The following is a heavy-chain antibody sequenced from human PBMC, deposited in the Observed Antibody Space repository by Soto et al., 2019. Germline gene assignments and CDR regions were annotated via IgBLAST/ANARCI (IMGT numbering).Heavy chain of an antibody. J-gene: IGHJ4*02. CDR2: IYYSGST. D-gene: IGHD2-2*01. CDR3: ARRGYCSSTSCYLVDY. V-gene: IGHV4-39*01. CDR1: GGSISSSSYY. Sequence: QLQLQESGPGLVKPSETLSLTCTVSGGSISSSSYYWGWIRQPPGKGLEWIGSIYYSGSTYYNPSLKRRVTTSVDTSKNQFSLRLISVTAADTAVYSCARRGYCSSTSCYLVDYWGQGTLVTVSS.